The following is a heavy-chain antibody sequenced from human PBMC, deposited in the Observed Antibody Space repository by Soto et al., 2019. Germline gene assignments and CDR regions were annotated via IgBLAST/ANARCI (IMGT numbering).Heavy chain of an antibody. V-gene: IGHV3-74*01. Sequence: VQLVESGGGLVQPGGSLRLSCAVSGFSFSNSWMHWVRQAPGKGLVWVSRINSDGSDTTYADSVKGRFTISRDNDKNTLYLQMNSLRAEDTAVYYCAGYYGMDVWGQGTTVTVSS. CDR2: INSDGSDT. CDR1: GFSFSNSW. J-gene: IGHJ6*02. CDR3: AGYYGMDV.